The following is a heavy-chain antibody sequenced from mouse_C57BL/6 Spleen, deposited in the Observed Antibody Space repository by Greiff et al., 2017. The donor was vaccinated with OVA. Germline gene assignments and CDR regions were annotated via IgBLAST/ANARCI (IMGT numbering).Heavy chain of an antibody. V-gene: IGHV1-64*01. CDR3: ASYGNYLYYAMDY. CDR2: IHPNSGST. J-gene: IGHJ4*01. CDR1: GYTFTSYW. Sequence: QVQLQQPGAELVKPGASVKLSCKASGYTFTSYWMHWVKQRPGQGLEWIGMIHPNSGSTNYNEKFKSKATLTVAKSSSTAYMQLSSLTSEDSAVYYCASYGNYLYYAMDYWGQGTSVTVSS. D-gene: IGHD2-1*01.